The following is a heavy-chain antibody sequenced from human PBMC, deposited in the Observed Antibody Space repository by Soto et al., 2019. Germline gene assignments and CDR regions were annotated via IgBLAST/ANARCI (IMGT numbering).Heavy chain of an antibody. D-gene: IGHD6-19*01. Sequence: PGGSLRLSCAASPVSFSGLGMSWVRQAPGKGLEWVSTIDRSGTRTHHADSVKGRFTISRDTSRYTLDLQMDNLRAEDTALYHCVSWLSAHFDFWGRGTLVTVSS. CDR1: PVSFSGLG. CDR3: VSWLSAHFDF. J-gene: IGHJ4*02. V-gene: IGHV3-23*05. CDR2: IDRSGTRT.